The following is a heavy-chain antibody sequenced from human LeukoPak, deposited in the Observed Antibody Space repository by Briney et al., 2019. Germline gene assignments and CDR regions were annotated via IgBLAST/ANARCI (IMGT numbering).Heavy chain of an antibody. CDR3: ARSGGDYENYSDY. J-gene: IGHJ4*02. V-gene: IGHV4-34*01. CDR1: GGSFSGYY. D-gene: IGHD4-17*01. Sequence: SETLSLTCAVYGGSFSGYYWSWIRQPPGKGLEWIGEINHSGSTNYNPSLKSRVTISVDTSKNQFSLKLSSVTTADTAVYYCARSGGDYENYSDYWGQGTLVTVSS. CDR2: INHSGST.